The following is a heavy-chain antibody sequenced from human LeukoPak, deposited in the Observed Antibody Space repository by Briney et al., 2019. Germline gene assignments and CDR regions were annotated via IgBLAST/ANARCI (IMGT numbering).Heavy chain of an antibody. V-gene: IGHV3-30*18. CDR1: GFSFSSSG. Sequence: RTGRSLRLSCAASGFSFSSSGMNWVRQAPGKGLEWVAVISYDGTNKDYADSVKGRFTISRDNSKNTLYLQMNSLRAEDMALYYCAKVILVGPTTLWYFDLWGRGTLVTVSS. CDR3: AKVILVGPTTLWYFDL. D-gene: IGHD1-26*01. CDR2: ISYDGTNK. J-gene: IGHJ2*01.